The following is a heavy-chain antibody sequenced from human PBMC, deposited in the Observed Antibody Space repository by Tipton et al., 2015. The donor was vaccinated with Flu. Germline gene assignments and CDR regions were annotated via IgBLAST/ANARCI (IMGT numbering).Heavy chain of an antibody. CDR2: IKSKTDGGTT. CDR1: GFTFSNAW. V-gene: IGHV3-15*01. D-gene: IGHD6-19*01. J-gene: IGHJ3*02. Sequence: SLRLSCAASGFTFSNAWMSWVRQAPGKGLEWVGRIKSKTDGGTTDYAAPVKGRFTISRDDSKNTLYLQMNSLKTEDTAVYYCPTSGAVAGRLDAFDIWGQGPMVPVSS. CDR3: PTSGAVAGRLDAFDI.